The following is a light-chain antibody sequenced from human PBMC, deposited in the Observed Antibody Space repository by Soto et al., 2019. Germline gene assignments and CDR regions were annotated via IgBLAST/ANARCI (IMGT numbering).Light chain of an antibody. Sequence: DIVMTQSPDSLAVSLGESATINCKSSQSVLYSSKNKNCLAWFQQKAGQPPKLLIYWASTRESGVPDRFSGSGSGTDFTLTISSLQAEDVAVYYCQQYYSTPLTFGGGTKVDIK. J-gene: IGKJ4*01. CDR1: QSVLYSSKNKNC. CDR2: WAS. V-gene: IGKV4-1*01. CDR3: QQYYSTPLT.